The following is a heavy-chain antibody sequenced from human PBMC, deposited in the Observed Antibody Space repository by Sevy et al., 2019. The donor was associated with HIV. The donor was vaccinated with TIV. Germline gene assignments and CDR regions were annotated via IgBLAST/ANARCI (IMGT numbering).Heavy chain of an antibody. J-gene: IGHJ3*01. CDR1: GYTFTDYY. Sequence: ASVKVSCKASGYTFTDYYLHWLRQAPGQGLEWMGWINPNTGATNYAQKSKGRVTMTRDTSMSTAFMDLTRLRSDDTAVYYCAKLLIVVDDGFDVWGQGTMVTVSS. CDR3: AKLLIVVDDGFDV. CDR2: INPNTGAT. D-gene: IGHD3-22*01. V-gene: IGHV1-2*02.